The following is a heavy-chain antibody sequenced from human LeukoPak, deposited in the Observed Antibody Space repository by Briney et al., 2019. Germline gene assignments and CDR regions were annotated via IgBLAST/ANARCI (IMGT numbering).Heavy chain of an antibody. CDR2: ISGSGSSS. D-gene: IGHD3-22*01. J-gene: IGHJ4*02. Sequence: PGGSLRLSCAASGFTFSSYAMSWVRQAPGKGLEWVSSISGSGSSSYYADSVKGRFTISRDSSKNTLYLQTNSLRAEDTAVYYCAKEKYYYDSSGSKFIDYWGQGTLVTVSS. CDR3: AKEKYYYDSSGSKFIDY. CDR1: GFTFSSYA. V-gene: IGHV3-23*01.